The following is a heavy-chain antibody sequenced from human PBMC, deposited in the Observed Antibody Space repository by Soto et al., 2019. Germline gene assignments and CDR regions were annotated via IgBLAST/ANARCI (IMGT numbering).Heavy chain of an antibody. CDR1: GFTFSSYA. V-gene: IGHV3-13*01. D-gene: IGHD5-12*01. CDR3: ARTQGGGYDLDN. J-gene: IGHJ4*02. CDR2: IGTAGDT. Sequence: EVQLVESGGGLVQPGGSLRLSCAASGFTFSSYAMHWVRQATGKGLEWVSAIGTAGDTYYPGSVKGRFTISRENAKNSLYLQMNSLRAGDTAVYYCARTQGGGYDLDNWGQGTLVTVSS.